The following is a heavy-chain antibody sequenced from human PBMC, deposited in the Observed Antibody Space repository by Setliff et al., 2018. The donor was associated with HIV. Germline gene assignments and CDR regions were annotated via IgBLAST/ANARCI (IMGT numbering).Heavy chain of an antibody. D-gene: IGHD3-22*01. CDR1: GYTFNNYG. CDR2: IIPIFGTA. Sequence: ASVKVSCKASGYTFNNYGISWVRQAPGQGLEWMGGIIPIFGTANYAQKFQGRVTITADESTSTAYMELSSLRSEDTAVYYCARATNYYDSSGYYDYWGQGTLVTVSS. CDR3: ARATNYYDSSGYYDY. J-gene: IGHJ4*02. V-gene: IGHV1-69*13.